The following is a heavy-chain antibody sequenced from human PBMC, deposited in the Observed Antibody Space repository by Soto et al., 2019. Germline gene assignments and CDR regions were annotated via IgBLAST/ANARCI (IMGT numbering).Heavy chain of an antibody. CDR1: GGSISSGDYY. CDR2: IYYSGST. CDR3: ARDRPYCSGGSCYGGTYYYYYYGMDV. J-gene: IGHJ6*02. D-gene: IGHD2-15*01. V-gene: IGHV4-30-4*01. Sequence: SETLSLTCTVSGGSISSGDYYWSWIRQPPGKGLEWIGYIYYSGSTYYNPSLKSRVTISVDTSKNQSSLKLSSVTAADTAVYYCARDRPYCSGGSCYGGTYYYYYYGMDVWGQGTTVTVSS.